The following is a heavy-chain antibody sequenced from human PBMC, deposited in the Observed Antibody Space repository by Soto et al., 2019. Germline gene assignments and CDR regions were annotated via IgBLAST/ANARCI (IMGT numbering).Heavy chain of an antibody. CDR3: TTDGGVTEYPLFWA. CDR1: GITVSNVW. D-gene: IGHD2-8*02. V-gene: IGHV3-15*01. CDR2: LKRNSAGGTS. Sequence: PGGSLRLSCAVSGITVSNVWMGWVRQAPGKGLEWVACLKRNSAGGTSDYAAPVKGRFSIYRDDSKNTLYLQMNTLKIEDTAVYHCTTDGGVTEYPLFWAWGQGTRVTVSS. J-gene: IGHJ5*02.